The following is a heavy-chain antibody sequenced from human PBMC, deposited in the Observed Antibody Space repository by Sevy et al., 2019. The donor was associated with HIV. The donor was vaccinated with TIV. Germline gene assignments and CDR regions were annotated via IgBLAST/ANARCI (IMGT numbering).Heavy chain of an antibody. CDR3: VRDQAVGASILDA. D-gene: IGHD1-26*01. V-gene: IGHV3-7*03. J-gene: IGHJ5*02. CDR1: GFNFRNFW. CDR2: IKQDGSEA. Sequence: GGSLRLSCVASGFNFRNFWMSWVRQAPGKGLECVADIKQDGSEAYYVDSVKGRFTISRDNAKNSLYLQMNSLRDEDTAMYFCVRDQAVGASILDAWGQGTPVTVSS.